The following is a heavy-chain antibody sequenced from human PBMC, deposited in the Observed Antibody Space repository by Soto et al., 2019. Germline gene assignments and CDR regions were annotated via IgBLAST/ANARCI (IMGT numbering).Heavy chain of an antibody. Sequence: SETLSLTCTVSGGSISSYYWSWIRQPPGKGLEWIGYIYYSGSTNYNPSLKSRVTISVDTSKNQFSLKLSSVTAADTAVYYCARHQDCSGGSCYSRWWFDPWGQGTLVTV. CDR3: ARHQDCSGGSCYSRWWFDP. CDR2: IYYSGST. J-gene: IGHJ5*02. V-gene: IGHV4-59*08. CDR1: GGSISSYY. D-gene: IGHD2-15*01.